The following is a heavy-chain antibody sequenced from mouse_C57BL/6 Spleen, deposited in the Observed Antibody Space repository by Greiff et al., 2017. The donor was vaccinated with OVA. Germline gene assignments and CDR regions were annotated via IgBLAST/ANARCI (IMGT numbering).Heavy chain of an antibody. D-gene: IGHD3-1*01. Sequence: QVQLKQSGAELVRPGTSVKVSGLAWGEACTNYVIEWVKQRHAPRIEWIGVMTPGSCGTNYNEKFKGKATLTADKSSSTAYMQLSSLTSEDSAVYFCARSGDLAYWGQGTLVTVSA. J-gene: IGHJ3*01. CDR2: MTPGSCGT. CDR1: GEACTNYV. CDR3: ARSGDLAY. V-gene: IGHV1-54*01.